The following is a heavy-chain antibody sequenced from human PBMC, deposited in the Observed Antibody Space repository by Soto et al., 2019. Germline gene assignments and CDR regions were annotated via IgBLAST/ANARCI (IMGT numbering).Heavy chain of an antibody. J-gene: IGHJ6*02. CDR3: ARDAAPYYDFWSGEDYYGMDV. CDR1: GGPISSYY. V-gene: IGHV4-59*01. Sequence: PSETLSLTCTVSGGPISSYYWSWIRQPPGKGLEWIGYIYYSGSTNYNPSLKSRVTISVDTSKNQFSLKLSSVTAADTAVYYCARDAAPYYDFWSGEDYYGMDVWGQGTTVTVSS. D-gene: IGHD3-3*01. CDR2: IYYSGST.